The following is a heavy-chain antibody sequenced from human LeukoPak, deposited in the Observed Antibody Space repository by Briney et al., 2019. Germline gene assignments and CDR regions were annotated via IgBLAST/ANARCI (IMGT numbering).Heavy chain of an antibody. CDR1: GFTFSSYS. J-gene: IGHJ4*02. CDR3: ASVKDGYYYDSSGYHYVY. D-gene: IGHD3-22*01. V-gene: IGHV3-21*01. CDR2: ISSSSSYI. Sequence: GGSLRLSCAASGFTFSSYSMNWVRQAPGKGLEWVSSISSSSSYIYYADSVKGRFTISRDNAKNLLYLQMNSLRAEDTAVYYCASVKDGYYYDSSGYHYVYWGQGTLVTVSS.